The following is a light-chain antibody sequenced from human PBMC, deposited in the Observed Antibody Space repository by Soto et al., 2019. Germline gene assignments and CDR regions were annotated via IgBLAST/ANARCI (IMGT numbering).Light chain of an antibody. CDR2: DAS. J-gene: IGKJ5*01. CDR1: HSVTTH. Sequence: EIVLTQSPDTLSLYPGERAXXXXWASHSVTTHLAWFQQRPGQTPRLLIYDASTMAPGIPARFSGRGSGADFTLTISSLEPEDFAVYYCQQRSDSITFGQGTRLEIK. CDR3: QQRSDSIT. V-gene: IGKV3-11*01.